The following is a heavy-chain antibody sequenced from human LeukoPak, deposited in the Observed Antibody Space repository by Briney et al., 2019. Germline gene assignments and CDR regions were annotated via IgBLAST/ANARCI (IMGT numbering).Heavy chain of an antibody. CDR3: ARRGSGSGWYVDY. CDR1: GGSISSGGYY. V-gene: IGHV4-31*03. Sequence: PSQTLSLTCTVSGGSISSGGYYWSWIRQHPGKGLEWIGYMYYSGSTHYNPSLKSRVSISVGTSKNQFSLKLSSVTAADTAVYYCARRGSGSGWYVDYWGQGTLVTVSS. CDR2: MYYSGST. D-gene: IGHD6-19*01. J-gene: IGHJ4*02.